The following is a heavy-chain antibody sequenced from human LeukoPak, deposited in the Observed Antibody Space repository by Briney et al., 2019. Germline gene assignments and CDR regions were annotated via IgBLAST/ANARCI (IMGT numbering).Heavy chain of an antibody. V-gene: IGHV3-73*01. D-gene: IGHD4-17*01. Sequence: GGSLRLSCAASGFIFSGSAMHWVRQASGKGLEWVGRIRSKPNSYATAYAASMKGRFTISRDDSKNTAYLQMNSLKTEDTAVYYCTRGVDYGDYDSSDDAFDIWGQGTMVTVSS. CDR2: IRSKPNSYAT. CDR3: TRGVDYGDYDSSDDAFDI. J-gene: IGHJ3*02. CDR1: GFIFSGSA.